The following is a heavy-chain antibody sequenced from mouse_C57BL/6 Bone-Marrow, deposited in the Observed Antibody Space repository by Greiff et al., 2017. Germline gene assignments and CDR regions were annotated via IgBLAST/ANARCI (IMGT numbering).Heavy chain of an antibody. Sequence: QVQLQQSGAELVRPGTSVKMSCKASGYTFTNYWIGWAKQRPGHGLEWIGDIYPGGGYTNYNEKFKGKATLTADKSSSTAYMQFSSLTSEDSAIYYCARRVSDGITTVVTLDYFDYWGQGTKLTVSA. CDR2: IYPGGGYT. V-gene: IGHV1-63*01. D-gene: IGHD1-1*01. CDR1: GYTFTNYW. CDR3: ARRVSDGITTVVTLDYFDY. J-gene: IGHJ2*01.